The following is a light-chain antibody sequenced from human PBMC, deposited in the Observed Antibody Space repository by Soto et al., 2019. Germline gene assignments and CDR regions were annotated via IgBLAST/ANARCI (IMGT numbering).Light chain of an antibody. J-gene: IGLJ1*01. V-gene: IGLV2-14*01. CDR1: SSDVGGYNY. CDR2: EVS. CDR3: SSCTISTTLV. Sequence: QSALTQPASVSGSPGQSITISCTGTSSDVGGYNYVSWYQQHPGKAPKLMIYEVSNRPSGVSTRFSGSKSGNTASLTISGLQAEDEADYYCSSCTISTTLVFGTGTKVTVL.